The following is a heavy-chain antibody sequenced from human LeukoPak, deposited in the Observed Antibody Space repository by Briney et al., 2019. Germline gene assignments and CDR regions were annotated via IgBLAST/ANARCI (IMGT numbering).Heavy chain of an antibody. V-gene: IGHV3-7*01. Sequence: GGSLRLSCAASGFTFSGHWLSWVRQAPGKGLEWVANINQGGSDKYYVDSVKGRFTISRDNANNLLYLQMNSLRGEETAVYYCTRDRSRAEDDWGQGTLVTVSS. J-gene: IGHJ4*02. CDR1: GFTFSGHW. CDR2: INQGGSDK. CDR3: TRDRSRAEDD. D-gene: IGHD1-14*01.